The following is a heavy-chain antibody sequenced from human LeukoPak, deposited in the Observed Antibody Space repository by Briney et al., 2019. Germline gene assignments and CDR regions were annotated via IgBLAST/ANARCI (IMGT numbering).Heavy chain of an antibody. CDR3: ARQPHYHDNNNLGYYFDY. CDR1: GFIFGDYF. D-gene: IGHD3-22*01. V-gene: IGHV3-30-3*01. CDR2: ISYDGSKI. J-gene: IGHJ4*02. Sequence: GGSLRLSCEASGFIFGDYFMHWVRQAPGQGLEWLTTISYDGSKIYYADSVKGRFSISRDNSQNTLYLQMDSLRVEDTAVFFCARQPHYHDNNNLGYYFDYWGQGILVTVSS.